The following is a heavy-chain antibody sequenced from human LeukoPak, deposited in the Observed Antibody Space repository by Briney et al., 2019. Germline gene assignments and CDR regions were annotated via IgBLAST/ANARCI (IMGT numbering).Heavy chain of an antibody. J-gene: IGHJ4*02. CDR3: ARPLSRYYYQTTGDGY. Sequence: PGGSLRLSCAASGFSVRGSFMNWVRQAPGKGLEWVANINQDGGETYYGDSVKGRFTISRDNAKNSLYLQMNTLRAEDTAVYYCARPLSRYYYQTTGDGYWGRGTLVTVSS. CDR2: INQDGGET. CDR1: GFSVRGSF. V-gene: IGHV3-7*01. D-gene: IGHD3-10*01.